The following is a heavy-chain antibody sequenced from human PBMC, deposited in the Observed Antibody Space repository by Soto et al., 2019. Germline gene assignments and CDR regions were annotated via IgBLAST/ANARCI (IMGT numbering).Heavy chain of an antibody. D-gene: IGHD6-19*01. CDR2: TYYRSKWYN. Sequence: SQPLTLTCAISGDSVSSNSAAWNWIRQSPSRGLEWLGRTYYRSKWYNDYAVSVKSRITINPDTSKNQFSLQLNSVTPEDTAVYYCARVSIAVAGPDAFDIWGQGTMVTVSS. CDR3: ARVSIAVAGPDAFDI. CDR1: GDSVSSNSAA. V-gene: IGHV6-1*01. J-gene: IGHJ3*02.